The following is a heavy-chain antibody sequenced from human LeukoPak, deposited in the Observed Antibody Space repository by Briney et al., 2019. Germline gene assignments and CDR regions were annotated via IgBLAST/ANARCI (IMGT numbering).Heavy chain of an antibody. J-gene: IGHJ4*02. D-gene: IGHD2-2*01. Sequence: HPGGSLRLSCAASGFTFSSYAMSWVRQAPGKGLEWVSAISGSGGSTYYADSVKGRFTISRDNSKNTLYLQMNSLRAEDTAVYYCAKDPRYQLLPQRGYWGQGTLVTVSS. CDR2: ISGSGGST. CDR1: GFTFSSYA. CDR3: AKDPRYQLLPQRGY. V-gene: IGHV3-23*01.